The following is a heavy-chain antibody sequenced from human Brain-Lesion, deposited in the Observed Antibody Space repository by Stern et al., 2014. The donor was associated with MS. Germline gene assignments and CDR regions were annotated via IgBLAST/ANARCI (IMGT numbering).Heavy chain of an antibody. CDR1: GYIFTGYY. D-gene: IGHD1-26*01. CDR3: ARDHYRGMDV. Sequence: VQLVESGAEVKKPGASVKVSCKTSGYIFTGYYIHWVRQAPGQGLEWMAWINTNTGGTKYAQKFQGRVTMSRDTSISTAYVELSSMTSDDTAVYYCARDHYRGMDVWGQGTTVTVSS. J-gene: IGHJ6*02. CDR2: INTNTGGT. V-gene: IGHV1-2*02.